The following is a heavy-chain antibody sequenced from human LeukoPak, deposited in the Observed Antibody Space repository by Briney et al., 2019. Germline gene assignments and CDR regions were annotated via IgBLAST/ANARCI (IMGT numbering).Heavy chain of an antibody. CDR2: IYHIGDG. D-gene: IGHD5-24*01. V-gene: IGHV4-59*02. J-gene: IGHJ3*02. CDR1: GDSVTSSY. Sequence: SESLSLTCSISGDSVTSSYWSWIRQPPGKRLEWIGNIYHIGDGNYNPSLGDRVTMSEDTSKNQVSLKLSGVTAADTAVYYCARERGDGWHKGSFDIWGQGTMVTVSS. CDR3: ARERGDGWHKGSFDI.